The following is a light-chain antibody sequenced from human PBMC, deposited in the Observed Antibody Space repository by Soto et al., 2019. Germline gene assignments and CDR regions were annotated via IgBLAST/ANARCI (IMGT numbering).Light chain of an antibody. CDR3: SSYTSSSTYV. Sequence: HSVLTQAASGSGSPGQAITISCPGTSSDVGGYNYVSWYQQHPGKAPKLMIYDVSNRPSGVSNRFSGSKSGNTASLTISGLQADDDADYYCSSYTSSSTYVFATGPNVT. CDR1: SSDVGGYNY. J-gene: IGLJ1*01. CDR2: DVS. V-gene: IGLV2-14*01.